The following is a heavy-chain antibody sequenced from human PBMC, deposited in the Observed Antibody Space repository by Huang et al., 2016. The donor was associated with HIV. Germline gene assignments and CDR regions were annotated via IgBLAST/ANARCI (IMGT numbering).Heavy chain of an antibody. Sequence: EVQLVESGGGLVQPGGSLRLSCAASGFSISSYWMHWVRQAPGKGLGWGSRINSDGSSTSDADSVKGRFTISRDNAKNTLYLQMNSLRAEDTAVYYCARDPRIQSWLNFFDYWGQGTLVSVSS. D-gene: IGHD3-22*01. CDR3: ARDPRIQSWLNFFDY. CDR2: INSDGSST. V-gene: IGHV3-74*01. CDR1: GFSISSYW. J-gene: IGHJ4*02.